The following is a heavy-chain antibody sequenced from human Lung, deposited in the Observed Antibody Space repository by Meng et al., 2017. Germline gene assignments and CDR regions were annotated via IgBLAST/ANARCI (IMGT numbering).Heavy chain of an antibody. CDR2: INHSGST. Sequence: HPQQRVGRMFKPCDILSPICVDYGGSFSDYYWSWIRQPPGKGLEWIGEINHSGSTNYNPSLESRATISVDTSQNNLSLKLSSVTAADSAVYYCARGPTTMAHDFDYWGQGTLVTVSS. CDR3: ARGPTTMAHDFDY. CDR1: GGSFSDYY. D-gene: IGHD4-11*01. V-gene: IGHV4-34*02. J-gene: IGHJ4*02.